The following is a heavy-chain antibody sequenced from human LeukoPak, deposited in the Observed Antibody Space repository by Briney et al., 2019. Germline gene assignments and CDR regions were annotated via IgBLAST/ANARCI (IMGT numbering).Heavy chain of an antibody. J-gene: IGHJ5*02. CDR3: ARRRLSSRGVGYNWFDP. CDR1: GYTFTSYD. Sequence: ASVTVSYKASGYTFTSYDINWVRQATGQGLEWMGWMNPNSGNTGYAQKFQGRVTMTRNTSISTAYMELSSLRSEDTAVYYCARRRLSSRGVGYNWFDPWGQGTLVTVSS. V-gene: IGHV1-8*01. CDR2: MNPNSGNT. D-gene: IGHD6-13*01.